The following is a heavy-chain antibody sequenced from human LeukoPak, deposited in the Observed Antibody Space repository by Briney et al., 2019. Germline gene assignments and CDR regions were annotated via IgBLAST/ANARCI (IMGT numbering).Heavy chain of an antibody. J-gene: IGHJ4*02. CDR1: GYSISSGYY. V-gene: IGHV3-21*01. CDR3: ASSSSGWYEGY. Sequence: PSETLSLTCTVSGYSISSGYYWGWIRQPPGKGLEWVSSISSSSSYIYYADSVKGRFTISRDNAKNSLYLQMNSLRAEDTAVYYCASSSSGWYEGYWGQGTLVTVSS. D-gene: IGHD6-19*01. CDR2: ISSSSSYI.